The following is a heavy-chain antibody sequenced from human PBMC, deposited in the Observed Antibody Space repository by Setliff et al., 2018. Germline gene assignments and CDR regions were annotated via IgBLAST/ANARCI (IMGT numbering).Heavy chain of an antibody. CDR3: VVSYDSSDGYFDY. D-gene: IGHD3-22*01. CDR2: IYYSGST. CDR1: GGSISSYY. V-gene: IGHV4-59*08. J-gene: IGHJ4*02. Sequence: SETLSLTCTVSGGSISSYYWSWIRQPPGKGLEWIGYIYYSGSTNYNPSLKSRVTISVDTSKDQFSLKLSSVTAADTAVYYCVVSYDSSDGYFDYWGQGTRVTVSS.